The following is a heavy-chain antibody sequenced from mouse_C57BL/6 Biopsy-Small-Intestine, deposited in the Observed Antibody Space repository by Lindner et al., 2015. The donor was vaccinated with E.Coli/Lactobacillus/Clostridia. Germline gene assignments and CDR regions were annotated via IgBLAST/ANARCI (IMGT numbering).Heavy chain of an antibody. Sequence: QLQESGAELVRPGASVKLSCTASGFNIKDDYMHWVKQRPEQGLEWIGWIDPENGDTEYASKFQGKATITADTSSNTAYLQLSSLTSEDTAVYYCTTTAWFAYWGQGTLVTVSA. CDR3: TTTAWFAY. CDR2: IDPENGDT. V-gene: IGHV14-4*01. CDR1: GFNIKDDY. J-gene: IGHJ3*01.